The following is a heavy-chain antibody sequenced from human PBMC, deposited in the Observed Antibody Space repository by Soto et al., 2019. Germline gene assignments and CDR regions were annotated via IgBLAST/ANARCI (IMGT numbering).Heavy chain of an antibody. J-gene: IGHJ5*02. CDR1: GFTFSSYS. CDR3: AREIVLMVYARNSWFDP. D-gene: IGHD2-8*01. V-gene: IGHV3-48*02. CDR2: ISSSSSTI. Sequence: GGSLRLSCAASGFTFSSYSMNWVRQAPGKGLERVSYISSSSSTIYYADSVKGRFTISRDNAKNSLYLQMNSLRDEDTAVYYCAREIVLMVYARNSWFDPWGQGTRVTVSS.